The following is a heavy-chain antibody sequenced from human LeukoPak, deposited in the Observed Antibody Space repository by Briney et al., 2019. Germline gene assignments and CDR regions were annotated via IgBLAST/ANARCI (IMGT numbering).Heavy chain of an antibody. V-gene: IGHV4-59*01. D-gene: IGHD1-1*01. Sequence: PSETLSLTCTVSGGSISSYYWSWIRQPPGKGLEWIGYIYYSGSTNYNPSLKSRVTISVDTSKNQFSLKLSSVTAADTAVYYCARDLYNWNDVGAFDIWGQGTMVTVSS. J-gene: IGHJ3*02. CDR1: GGSISSYY. CDR2: IYYSGST. CDR3: ARDLYNWNDVGAFDI.